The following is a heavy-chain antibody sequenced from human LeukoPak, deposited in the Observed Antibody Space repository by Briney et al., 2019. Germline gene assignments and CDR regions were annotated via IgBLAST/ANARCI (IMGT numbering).Heavy chain of an antibody. V-gene: IGHV3-21*01. D-gene: IGHD1-7*01. CDR2: ISSSNSYI. CDR1: GFTFSSYT. CDR3: ARDGTTTYYYYGMDV. J-gene: IGHJ6*02. Sequence: GGSLRLSCAASGFTFSSYTMNWVRQAPGKGLEWVSSISSSNSYIYYADSVKGRFTISRDNAKNSLYLQMNSLRAEDTAVYYCARDGTTTYYYYGMDVWGQGTTVTVSS.